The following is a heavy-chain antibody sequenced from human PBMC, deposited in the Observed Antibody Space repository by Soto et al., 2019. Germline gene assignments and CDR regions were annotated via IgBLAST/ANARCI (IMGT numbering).Heavy chain of an antibody. D-gene: IGHD2-8*01. J-gene: IGHJ4*02. CDR3: ARGTLY. CDR2: IHYSGST. CDR1: GYSITSGGYY. V-gene: IGHV4-31*03. Sequence: SETLSLTCSVSGYSITSGGYYWSWIRQHPGKGLEWIGYIHYSGSTYYNPSLKSRVTISVDTSKNQLSLKMSSVTAADTAVYYCARGTLYWGPGTLVTVSS.